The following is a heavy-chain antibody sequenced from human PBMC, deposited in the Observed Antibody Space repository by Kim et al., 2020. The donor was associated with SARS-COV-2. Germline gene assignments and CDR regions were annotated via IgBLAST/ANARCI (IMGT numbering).Heavy chain of an antibody. D-gene: IGHD1-26*01. V-gene: IGHV4-34*01. J-gene: IGHJ6*03. CDR2: INHSGST. Sequence: SETLSLTCAVYGGSFSGYYWSWIRQPPGKGLEWIGEINHSGSTNYNPSLKSRVTISVDTSKNQFSLKLSSVTAADTAVYYCARGLVGATRVYYYMDVWGKGTTVTVSS. CDR3: ARGLVGATRVYYYMDV. CDR1: GGSFSGYY.